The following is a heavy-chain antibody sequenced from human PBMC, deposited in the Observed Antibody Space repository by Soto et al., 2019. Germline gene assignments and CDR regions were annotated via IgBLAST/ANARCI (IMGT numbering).Heavy chain of an antibody. J-gene: IGHJ4*02. V-gene: IGHV1-69*13. CDR2: IIPIFGTA. CDR3: ASVYDYVWGSYRWFDY. Sequence: SVKVSCKASGGTFSSYAISWVRQAPGQGLEWMGGIIPIFGTANYAQKFQGRVTITADESTSTAYMELSSLRSEDTAVYYCASVYDYVWGSYRWFDYWGQGTLVTVSS. D-gene: IGHD3-16*02. CDR1: GGTFSSYA.